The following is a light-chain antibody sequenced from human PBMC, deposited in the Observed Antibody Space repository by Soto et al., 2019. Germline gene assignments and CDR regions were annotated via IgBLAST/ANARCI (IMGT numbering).Light chain of an antibody. J-gene: IGKJ4*01. CDR1: QGICSN. CDR2: GAS. CDR3: QQYSDCPPFT. Sequence: EVVMTQSPATQSLSPGDRATVSCRASQGICSNLAWYKQKPAQAPRLLIYGASTRAAGVPARFSGSGSGTELTLTICSLQSEDFALYHCQQYSDCPPFTFGGVTKVEIK. V-gene: IGKV3-15*01.